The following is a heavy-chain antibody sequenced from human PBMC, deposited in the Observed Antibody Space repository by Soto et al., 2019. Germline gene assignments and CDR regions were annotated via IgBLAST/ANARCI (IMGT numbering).Heavy chain of an antibody. J-gene: IGHJ4*02. CDR1: GFTFINYI. Sequence: QVQLVESGGGVVQPGKSLRLSCAASGFTFINYIMHWVRQAPGKGLEWVAIILHDGNNKYYADSVKGRFTISRDNSKNTLYLQMNSLRTEDTAIYYCARDDEGGSYCDLGYWGQGTLVTVSS. CDR3: ARDDEGGSYCDLGY. D-gene: IGHD3-10*01. V-gene: IGHV3-30-3*01. CDR2: ILHDGNNK.